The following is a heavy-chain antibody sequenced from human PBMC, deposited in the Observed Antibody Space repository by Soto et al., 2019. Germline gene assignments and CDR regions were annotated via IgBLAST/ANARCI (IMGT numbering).Heavy chain of an antibody. CDR1: GGTVASSHW. CDR3: AREIVTTGGNNYFDP. V-gene: IGHV4-4*02. CDR2: VYHTGDT. Sequence: SETLSLTCGVSGGTVASSHWWSWVRQSPGRGLEWIGNVYHTGDTNFNPSLQSRVTFSVDKSNNQFSLRLTSVTAADTAVYFCAREIVTTGGNNYFDPWGPGTLVTVSS. D-gene: IGHD4-17*01. J-gene: IGHJ5*02.